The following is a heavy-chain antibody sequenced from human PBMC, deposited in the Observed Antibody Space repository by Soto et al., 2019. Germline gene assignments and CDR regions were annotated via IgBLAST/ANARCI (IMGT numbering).Heavy chain of an antibody. CDR1: GYTFSYYN. Sequence: QAQIVQSGAEVKKPGASVKLSCKGSGYTFSYYNVHWVRQAPGQRLEWMGWIHADNGNAKYSQKFQGRVTITRDPSGNTAYMELSNLRSEDTAVYYCARELDYWYFDLWGRGTLVTVSS. CDR3: ARELDYWYFDL. D-gene: IGHD1-1*01. V-gene: IGHV1-3*01. J-gene: IGHJ2*01. CDR2: IHADNGNA.